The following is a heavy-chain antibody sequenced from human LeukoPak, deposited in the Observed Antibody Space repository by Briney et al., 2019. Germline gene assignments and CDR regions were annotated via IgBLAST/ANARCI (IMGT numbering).Heavy chain of an antibody. CDR3: AKDDSNYSFNFDY. Sequence: SAISGSGGSTYYADSVKGRFTISRDNSKNTLYLQMNSLRAEDTAVYYCAKDDSNYSFNFDYWGQGTLVTVSS. D-gene: IGHD4-11*01. CDR2: ISGSGGST. J-gene: IGHJ4*02. V-gene: IGHV3-23*01.